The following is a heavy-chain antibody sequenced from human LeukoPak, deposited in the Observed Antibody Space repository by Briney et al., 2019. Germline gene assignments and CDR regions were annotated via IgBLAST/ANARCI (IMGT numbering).Heavy chain of an antibody. CDR2: ISWNSGSI. D-gene: IGHD2-15*01. CDR1: GFTFDDYA. V-gene: IGHV3-9*01. J-gene: IGHJ4*02. Sequence: GGSLRLSCAASGFTFDDYAMHWVRQAPGKGLEWVSGISWNSGSIGYADSVKGRFTISRDNAKNSLYLQMNSLRAEDTALYYCAKAQEGGGNFDYWGQGTLVTVSS. CDR3: AKAQEGGGNFDY.